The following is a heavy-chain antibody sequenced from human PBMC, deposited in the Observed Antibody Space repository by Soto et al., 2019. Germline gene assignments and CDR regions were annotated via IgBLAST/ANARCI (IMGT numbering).Heavy chain of an antibody. CDR3: ARDPHSYGYGGYYYYGMDV. Sequence: QVQLVQSGAEVKKPGSSVKVSCKASGGTFSSYTISWVRQAPGQGLEWMGRIIPILGIANYAQKFQGRVTITADKSTSTAYMELSSLRSEDTAVYYCARDPHSYGYGGYYYYGMDVWGQGTTVTFSS. CDR2: IIPILGIA. CDR1: GGTFSSYT. D-gene: IGHD5-18*01. J-gene: IGHJ6*02. V-gene: IGHV1-69*08.